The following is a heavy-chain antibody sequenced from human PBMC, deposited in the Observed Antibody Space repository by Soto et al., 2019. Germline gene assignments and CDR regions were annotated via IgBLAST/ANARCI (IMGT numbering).Heavy chain of an antibody. CDR2: ISSSSSTI. D-gene: IGHD3-3*01. Sequence: GGSLRLSCAASGFTFSSYSMNWVRQAPGKGLEWVSYISSSSSTIYYADSVKGRFTISRDNAKNSLYLQMNSLRAEDTAVYFCARATYYDFWSGSHLGYWGQGTLVTVSS. V-gene: IGHV3-48*04. CDR1: GFTFSSYS. J-gene: IGHJ4*02. CDR3: ARATYYDFWSGSHLGY.